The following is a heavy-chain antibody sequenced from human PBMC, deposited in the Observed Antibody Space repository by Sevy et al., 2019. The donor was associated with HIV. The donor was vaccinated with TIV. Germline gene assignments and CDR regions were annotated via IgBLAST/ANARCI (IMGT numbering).Heavy chain of an antibody. Sequence: GGSLRLSCAASGFTFDDYAMHWVRQAPGKGLEWASGISWNSGSIGYADSVKGRFTISRDNAKNSLYLQMNSLRAEDTALYYCAKESYDSSGFPTYYFDYWGQGTLVTVFS. CDR3: AKESYDSSGFPTYYFDY. CDR2: ISWNSGSI. CDR1: GFTFDDYA. J-gene: IGHJ4*02. V-gene: IGHV3-9*01. D-gene: IGHD3-22*01.